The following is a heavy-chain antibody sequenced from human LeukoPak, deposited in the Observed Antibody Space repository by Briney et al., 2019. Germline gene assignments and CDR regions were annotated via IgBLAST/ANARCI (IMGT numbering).Heavy chain of an antibody. Sequence: GGSLRLSCAASGFTFSTYTMNWVRQAPGKGLEWVSSISSSSTYISYADSVRGRFTISRDNAKNSLYLQMNALRAEDTAVYYCARDFLTVTTADAFDIWGQGTMDTVSS. CDR3: ARDFLTVTTADAFDI. V-gene: IGHV3-21*01. CDR2: ISSSSTYI. D-gene: IGHD4-17*01. CDR1: GFTFSTYT. J-gene: IGHJ3*02.